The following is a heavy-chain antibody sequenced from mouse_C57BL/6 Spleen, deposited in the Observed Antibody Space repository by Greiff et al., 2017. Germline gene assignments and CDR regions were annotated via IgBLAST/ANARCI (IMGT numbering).Heavy chain of an antibody. CDR1: GFTFSSYA. D-gene: IGHD2-3*01. J-gene: IGHJ2*01. V-gene: IGHV5-9-1*02. Sequence: DVQLVESGEGLVKPGGSLKLSCAASGFTFSSYAMSWVRQTPEKRLEWVAYISSGGVYIYYADTVKGRFTISRDNARNTLYLQMSSLKSEDTAMYYCTRGDGYYGYYFDYWGQGTTLTVSS. CDR2: ISSGGVYI. CDR3: TRGDGYYGYYFDY.